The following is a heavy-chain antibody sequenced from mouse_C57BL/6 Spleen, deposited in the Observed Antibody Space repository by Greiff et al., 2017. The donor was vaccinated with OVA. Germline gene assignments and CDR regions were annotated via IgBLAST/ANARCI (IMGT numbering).Heavy chain of an antibody. CDR3: AREVYFTTVVAKNYCDY. J-gene: IGHJ2*01. V-gene: IGHV1-82*01. Sequence: QVQLQQSGPELVKPGASVKISCKASGYAFSSSWMNWVKQRPGKGLEWIGRIYPGDGDTNYNGKFKGKATLTADKSSSTAYMQLSSLTSEDSAVYFCAREVYFTTVVAKNYCDYWGQGTTLTVSS. CDR2: IYPGDGDT. CDR1: GYAFSSSW. D-gene: IGHD1-1*01.